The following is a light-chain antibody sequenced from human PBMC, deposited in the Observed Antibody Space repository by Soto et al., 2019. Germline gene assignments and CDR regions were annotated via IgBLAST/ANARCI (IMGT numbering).Light chain of an antibody. V-gene: IGKV1-5*01. CDR2: DAS. Sequence: IHMTQSPSTLSASVLYRVTITFLASQSISSWLAWYQQKPGKAPKLLIYDASSLESGVPSRFSGSGSGTEFTLTISSLQPDDFATYYCQQYNSYSLTFGGGTKVDI. CDR1: QSISSW. J-gene: IGKJ4*01. CDR3: QQYNSYSLT.